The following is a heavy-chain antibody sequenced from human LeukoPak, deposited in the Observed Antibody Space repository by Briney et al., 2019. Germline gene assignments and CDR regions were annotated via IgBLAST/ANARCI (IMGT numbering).Heavy chain of an antibody. CDR3: VRELSGSGNVYYFDH. CDR2: ISYDGSNK. J-gene: IGHJ4*02. CDR1: GFTFSSYG. Sequence: PGRSLRLSCAASGFTFSSYGMHWVRQAPGKGLEWVAVISYDGSNKYYADSVKGRFTISRDNSKNTLYLQMNSLRAEDTAVYYCVRELSGSGNVYYFDHWGQGTLVTVSS. D-gene: IGHD6-19*01. V-gene: IGHV3-30*03.